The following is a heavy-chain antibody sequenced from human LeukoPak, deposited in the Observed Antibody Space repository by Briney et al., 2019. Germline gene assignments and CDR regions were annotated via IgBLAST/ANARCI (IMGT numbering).Heavy chain of an antibody. V-gene: IGHV3-11*04. CDR3: ARGPDYGARSDFLDT. J-gene: IGHJ5*02. D-gene: IGHD3-10*01. Sequence: GGSLRLSCAASGFTFSDYYMSWIRQAPGQGLEWLSYIDTTGSAKYYADSVKGRFTISRDDDKNSLSLQMNNLRVDDSAVYYCARGPDYGARSDFLDTWGQGTLVTVSS. CDR2: IDTTGSAK. CDR1: GFTFSDYY.